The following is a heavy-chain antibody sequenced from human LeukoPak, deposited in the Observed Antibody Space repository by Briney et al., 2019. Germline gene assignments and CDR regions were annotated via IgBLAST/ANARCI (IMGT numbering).Heavy chain of an antibody. CDR2: ISTGGTTI. V-gene: IGHV3-11*04. CDR1: GFTFSDYY. D-gene: IGHD4-17*01. CDR3: AGDSYTVTLWGDFDY. Sequence: GGSLRLSCAASGFTFSDYYMSWIRQAPGKGLEWVSYISTGGTTIYYADSVKGRFTISRDNAKNSLYLQMNSLRAEDTAVYYCAGDSYTVTLWGDFDYWGQGTLVTASS. J-gene: IGHJ4*02.